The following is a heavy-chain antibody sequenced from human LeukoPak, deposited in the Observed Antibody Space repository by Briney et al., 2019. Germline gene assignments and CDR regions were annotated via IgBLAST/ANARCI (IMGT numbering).Heavy chain of an antibody. Sequence: ASLKVSCKASVYTFTGYYMHWVRQTPGQGLGWMGWINPNSGGTNYAQKFQGRVTMTRDTSISTAYMELSRLRSDDTAVYYCARESRDTAFDYWGQGTLVTVSS. V-gene: IGHV1-2*02. CDR1: VYTFTGYY. CDR3: ARESRDTAFDY. D-gene: IGHD5-18*01. J-gene: IGHJ4*02. CDR2: INPNSGGT.